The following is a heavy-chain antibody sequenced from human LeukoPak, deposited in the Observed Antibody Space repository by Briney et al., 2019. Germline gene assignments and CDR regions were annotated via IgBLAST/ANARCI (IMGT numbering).Heavy chain of an antibody. V-gene: IGHV3-43D*03. CDR1: GFTFDHYA. J-gene: IGHJ4*02. CDR3: AKDGYYDTTAYPDY. Sequence: PGGSLRLSCAASGFTFDHYAMHWLRQAPGKGLEGVSLITWDGGSSFYADSVKGRFTISRDNNKKSLYLQMNSLRAEDTALYYCAKDGYYDTTAYPDYWGQGTLVTVPS. D-gene: IGHD3-22*01. CDR2: ITWDGGSS.